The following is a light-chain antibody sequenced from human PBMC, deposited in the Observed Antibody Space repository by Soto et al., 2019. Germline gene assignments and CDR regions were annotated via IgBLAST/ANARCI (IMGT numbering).Light chain of an antibody. CDR2: GAS. J-gene: IGKJ4*01. V-gene: IGKV3-15*01. CDR1: QSVGSK. Sequence: EIVMTQSPATLSVSPGERVTLSCRPSQSVGSKLAWYQQKPGQPPRLLIHGASTRSTGVPARFRGSGSGTEFTLTNSSLQSEDPVLDDCQQYNSWTPTFGGGTKVEI. CDR3: QQYNSWTPT.